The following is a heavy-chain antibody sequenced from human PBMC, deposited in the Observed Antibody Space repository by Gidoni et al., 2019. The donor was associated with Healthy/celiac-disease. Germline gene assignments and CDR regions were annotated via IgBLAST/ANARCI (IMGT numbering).Heavy chain of an antibody. Sequence: QVQLVQSGAEVKKPGASVKVSCKDSGYTFTGYYMHWVRQAPGQGLEWIGWINPNSGGTNYAQKFQGRVTMTRDTSISTAYMELSRLRSYDTAVYYCARYLGYCSGGSCAFDIWCQGTMVTVSS. D-gene: IGHD2-15*01. J-gene: IGHJ3*02. CDR3: ARYLGYCSGGSCAFDI. CDR2: INPNSGGT. V-gene: IGHV1-2*02. CDR1: GYTFTGYY.